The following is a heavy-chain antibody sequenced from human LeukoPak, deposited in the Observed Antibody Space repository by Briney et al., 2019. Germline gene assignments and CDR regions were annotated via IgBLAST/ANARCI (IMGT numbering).Heavy chain of an antibody. Sequence: PGWSLRLSCAASEFTDSSNYMNWVRQAPGKGLEWVSVIYSGGSTYYADSVKGRFTISRDNSKNTLYLQMNSLRAEDTAVYYCAGGARRQQPFDYWGQGTLVTVSS. CDR3: AGGARRQQPFDY. D-gene: IGHD6-13*01. V-gene: IGHV3-66*01. J-gene: IGHJ4*02. CDR1: EFTDSSNY. CDR2: IYSGGST.